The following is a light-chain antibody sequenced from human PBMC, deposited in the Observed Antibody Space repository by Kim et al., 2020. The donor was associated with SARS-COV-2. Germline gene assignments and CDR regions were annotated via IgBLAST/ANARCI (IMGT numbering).Light chain of an antibody. CDR3: QSYDSSTHVV. J-gene: IGLJ2*01. V-gene: IGLV6-57*04. Sequence: NFMLTQPHSVSECPGKTVTISCTRSSGSIASNYVQWYQQRPGSAPTTVIYEDNQRPSGVPDRFSGSIDSSSNSASLTISGLKTEDEADYYCQSYDSSTHVVFGGGPQLTVL. CDR2: EDN. CDR1: SGSIASNY.